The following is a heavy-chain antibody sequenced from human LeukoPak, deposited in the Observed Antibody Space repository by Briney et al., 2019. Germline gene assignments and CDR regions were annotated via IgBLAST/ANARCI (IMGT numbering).Heavy chain of an antibody. CDR1: GGSFSGYY. CDR3: ARSRLHPIIFDY. CDR2: INHSGST. J-gene: IGHJ4*02. V-gene: IGHV4-34*01. D-gene: IGHD5-24*01. Sequence: SETLSLTCAVYGGSFSGYYWSWIRQPPGKGLEWIGEINHSGSTNYNPSLKSRVTISVDTSKTQFSLKLSSVTAADTAAYYCARSRLHPIIFDYWGQGTLVTVSS.